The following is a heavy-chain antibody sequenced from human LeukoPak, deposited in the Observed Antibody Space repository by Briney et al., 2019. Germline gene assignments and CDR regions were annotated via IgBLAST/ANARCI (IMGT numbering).Heavy chain of an antibody. CDR2: INHSGST. J-gene: IGHJ4*02. CDR3: AREGSGDGYTDY. Sequence: SETLSLTCAVYGGSFSGYYWSWIRQPPGKGLEWIGEINHSGSTNYNPSLKSRVTISVDTSKNQFSLKLSSVTAADTAVYYCAREGSGDGYTDYWGQGTLVTVSS. V-gene: IGHV4-34*01. D-gene: IGHD5-24*01. CDR1: GGSFSGYY.